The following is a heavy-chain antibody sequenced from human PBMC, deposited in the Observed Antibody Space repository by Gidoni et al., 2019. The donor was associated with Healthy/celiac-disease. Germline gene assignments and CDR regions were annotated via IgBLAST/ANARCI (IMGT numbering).Heavy chain of an antibody. V-gene: IGHV3-30*18. Sequence: QVQLVESGGGVVQPGRSLRLSCAASGFTFSSYGMHWVRQAPGKGLEWVAVISYDGSNKYYADSVKGRFTISRDNSKNTLYLQMNSLRAEDTAVYYCAKDRDEPPDWYFDLWGRGTLVTVSS. CDR3: AKDRDEPPDWYFDL. J-gene: IGHJ2*01. CDR1: GFTFSSYG. CDR2: ISYDGSNK.